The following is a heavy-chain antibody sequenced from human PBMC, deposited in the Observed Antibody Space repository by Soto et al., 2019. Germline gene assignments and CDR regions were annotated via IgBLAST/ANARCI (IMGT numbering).Heavy chain of an antibody. D-gene: IGHD5-18*01. Sequence: SETLSLTCTVSGGSISSYYWSWIRQPSGKGLEWIGYIYYSGSTNYNPSLKSRVTISVDTSKNQFSLKLSSVTAADTAVYYCARGGIQLWSRSAFDIWGQGTMVTVSS. CDR3: ARGGIQLWSRSAFDI. J-gene: IGHJ3*02. V-gene: IGHV4-59*01. CDR2: IYYSGST. CDR1: GGSISSYY.